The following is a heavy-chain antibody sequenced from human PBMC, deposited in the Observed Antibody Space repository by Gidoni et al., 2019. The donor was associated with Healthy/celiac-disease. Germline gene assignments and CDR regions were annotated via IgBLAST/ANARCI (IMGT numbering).Heavy chain of an antibody. CDR1: GGSFSGYY. V-gene: IGHV4-34*01. CDR3: ARVFDYDYVWGSYRYRGYFDY. Sequence: QVQLQQWGAGLLKPSETLSLTCAVYGGSFSGYYWSWIRQPPGKGLEWIGEINHSGSTNYNPSLKSRVTISVDTSKNQFSLKLSSVTAADTAVYYCARVFDYDYVWGSYRYRGYFDYWGQGTLVTVSS. J-gene: IGHJ4*02. CDR2: INHSGST. D-gene: IGHD3-16*02.